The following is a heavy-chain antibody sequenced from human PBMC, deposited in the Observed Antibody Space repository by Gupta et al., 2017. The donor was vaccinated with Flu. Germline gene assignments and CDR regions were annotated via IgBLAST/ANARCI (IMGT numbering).Heavy chain of an antibody. V-gene: IGHV3-74*01. CDR3: VRGDYYSLRPFDI. CDR1: GFTFSHYW. D-gene: IGHD3-22*01. Sequence: EAQLVESGGGLVQPGGSLRLSCAASGFTFSHYWMHWVRQAPGKGLVWVSRIYSDGTSTSYADSVKGRFTISRDNAENMLYLQMNSLTSEDTAVYYCVRGDYYSLRPFDIWGQGTTVTVSS. J-gene: IGHJ3*02. CDR2: IYSDGTST.